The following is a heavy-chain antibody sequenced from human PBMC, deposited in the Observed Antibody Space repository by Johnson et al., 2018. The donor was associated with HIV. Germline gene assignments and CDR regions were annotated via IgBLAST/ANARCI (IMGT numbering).Heavy chain of an antibody. V-gene: IGHV3-30*03. CDR3: ARAGSSSDDAFDI. Sequence: QVQLVESGGGLVQPGGSLRLSCADSKFTFTNYWMSWVRQAPGKGLEWVAVISYDGSNKYYADSVKGRFTISRDNSKNTLYLQMNSLRAEDTAVYYCARAGSSSDDAFDIWGQGTMVTVSS. J-gene: IGHJ3*02. D-gene: IGHD6-6*01. CDR1: KFTFTNYW. CDR2: ISYDGSNK.